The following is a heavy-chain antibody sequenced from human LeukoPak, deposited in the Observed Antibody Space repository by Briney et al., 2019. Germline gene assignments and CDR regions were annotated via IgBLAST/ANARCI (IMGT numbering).Heavy chain of an antibody. D-gene: IGHD4-17*01. V-gene: IGHV4-34*01. CDR1: GFTFSSYW. Sequence: GSLRLSCAASGFTFSSYWMSWIRQPPGKGLEWIGEINHSGSTNYNPSLKSRVTISVDTSKNQFSLKLSSVTAADTAVYYCARAVDYGDYYYYYMDVWGKGTTVTVSS. CDR2: INHSGST. J-gene: IGHJ6*03. CDR3: ARAVDYGDYYYYYMDV.